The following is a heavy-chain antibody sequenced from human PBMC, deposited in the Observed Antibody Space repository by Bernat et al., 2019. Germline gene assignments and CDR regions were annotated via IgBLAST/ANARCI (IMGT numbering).Heavy chain of an antibody. V-gene: IGHV3-73*01. J-gene: IGHJ4*02. Sequence: EVQLVESGGGLVQPGGSLKLSCAASGFTFSASHMHWVRQASGKGLEWVGHVRNNADSYATAYAASVKGRFTISRDDSRDTAYLQMNSPKTEDTAVYYCTRQTISCHDYWGPGTLVTVSS. D-gene: IGHD2-2*01. CDR3: TRQTISCHDY. CDR2: VRNNADSYAT. CDR1: GFTFSASH.